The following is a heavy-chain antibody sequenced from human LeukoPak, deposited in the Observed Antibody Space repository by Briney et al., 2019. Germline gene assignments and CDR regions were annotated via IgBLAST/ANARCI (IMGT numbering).Heavy chain of an antibody. CDR1: GYTFTGYY. D-gene: IGHD3-16*02. V-gene: IGHV1-2*02. CDR2: INPNSGGT. CDR3: ARGEGVNYRYSGFGYFNAVDY. Sequence: GASVKVSCKASGYTFTGYYMHWVRQAPGQGLEWMGWINPNSGGTKYAQKLLGRVTVTRDTSISTAYMQLSRLRSDDTAVYYCARGEGVNYRYSGFGYFNAVDYWGRGTLVTVSS. J-gene: IGHJ4*02.